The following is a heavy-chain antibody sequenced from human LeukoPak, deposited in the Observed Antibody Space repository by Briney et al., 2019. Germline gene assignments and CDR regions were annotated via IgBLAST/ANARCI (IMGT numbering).Heavy chain of an antibody. CDR2: IRYDGSNK. J-gene: IGHJ4*02. CDR1: GFTFSSYG. V-gene: IGHV3-30*02. D-gene: IGHD3-10*01. Sequence: GGSLRLSCAASGFTFSSYGMHWVRQAPGKGLEWVAFIRYDGSNKYYADSVKGRFTISRDNSKNTLYLQMNSLRAEDTAVYYCAKAYYGSGSYARGLFDYWGQGTLVTVSS. CDR3: AKAYYGSGSYARGLFDY.